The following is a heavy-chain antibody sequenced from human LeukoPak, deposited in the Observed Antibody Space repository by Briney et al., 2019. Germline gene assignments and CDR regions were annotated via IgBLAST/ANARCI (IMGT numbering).Heavy chain of an antibody. CDR1: EFTLSSYW. V-gene: IGHV3-74*01. Sequence: PGGSLRLSCAASEFTLSSYWMHWVRQTPGKGLVWVSRISRDGTDTIYADSVKGRFTISRDNAKNTLYLQMNSLRAGDTAVYYCARDGDAYNFDYWGQGTLVTVPS. D-gene: IGHD5-24*01. CDR2: ISRDGTDT. J-gene: IGHJ4*02. CDR3: ARDGDAYNFDY.